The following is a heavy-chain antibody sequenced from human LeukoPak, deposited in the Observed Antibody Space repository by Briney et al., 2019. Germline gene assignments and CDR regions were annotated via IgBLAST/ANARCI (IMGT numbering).Heavy chain of an antibody. CDR1: GGSISSYY. CDR3: ARDLQHRWFDP. CDR2: IYYSGST. V-gene: IGHV4-59*01. Sequence: PSETLSLTCTVSGGSISSYYWSWIRQPPGKGLEWIGYIYYSGSTNYNPSLKSRVTISVDTSKNQFSLKLSSVTAADTAVYYCARDLQHRWFDPWGQGTLVTVSS. D-gene: IGHD6-13*01. J-gene: IGHJ5*02.